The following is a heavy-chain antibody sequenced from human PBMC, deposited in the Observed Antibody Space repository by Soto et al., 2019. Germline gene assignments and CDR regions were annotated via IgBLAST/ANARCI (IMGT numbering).Heavy chain of an antibody. CDR1: RCICATYW. CDR2: IYPGHSNT. V-gene: IGHV5-51*01. J-gene: IGHJ4*02. CDR3: DKAVDYCSSSTGFDY. Sequence: KFSKKAARCICATYWVGRVRQQTRKGLEFMCLIYPGHSNTRNSPSFQDQLTISADNTITSAYLQWTSLRASDTAMYYCDKAVDYCSSSTGFDYWGQGTPGTV. D-gene: IGHD4-17*01.